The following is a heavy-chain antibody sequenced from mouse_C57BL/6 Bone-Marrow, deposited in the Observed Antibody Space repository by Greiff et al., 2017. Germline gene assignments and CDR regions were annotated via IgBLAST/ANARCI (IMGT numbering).Heavy chain of an antibody. CDR3: ARWSMPRRRTWFAY. CDR1: GYTFTSYW. V-gene: IGHV1-59*01. CDR2: IDPSDSYT. D-gene: IGHD2-10*02. Sequence: VQLQQPGAELVRPGTSVKLSCTASGYTFTSYWMHWVKQRPGQGLEWIGVIDPSDSYTNYNQKFKGKATLTVDTSSSTAYMQLSSLTSEDAAVYYCARWSMPRRRTWFAYWGQGTLVTVSA. J-gene: IGHJ3*01.